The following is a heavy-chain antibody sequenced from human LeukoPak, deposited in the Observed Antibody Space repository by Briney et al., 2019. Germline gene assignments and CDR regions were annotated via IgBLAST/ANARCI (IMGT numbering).Heavy chain of an antibody. Sequence: PSETLSLTRAVYGGSFSGYYWSWIRQPPGKGLEWIGEINHSGSTNYNPSLKSRVTISVDTSKNQFSLKLSSVTAADTAVYYCARMRRPANYYYDSSGYGHFDYWGQGALVTVSS. CDR2: INHSGST. CDR1: GGSFSGYY. J-gene: IGHJ4*02. D-gene: IGHD3-22*01. V-gene: IGHV4-34*01. CDR3: ARMRRPANYYYDSSGYGHFDY.